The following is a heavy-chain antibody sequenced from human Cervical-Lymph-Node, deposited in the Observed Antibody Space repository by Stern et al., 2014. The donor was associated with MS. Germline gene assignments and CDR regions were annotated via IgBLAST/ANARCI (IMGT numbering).Heavy chain of an antibody. V-gene: IGHV1-69*04. CDR1: GGAVRSYA. CDR3: ARELVGTTGYDI. Sequence: QVQLLQPGAEVKKPGSSVKVSCKAAGGAVRSYAIIWVRQAPGQGLEWMGRIMPMLSITDYAQQFQGRVTIIADKSTSTGYMELRSLTSEDTAVYYCARELVGTTGYDIWGQGTLVTVSS. J-gene: IGHJ3*02. D-gene: IGHD1-26*01. CDR2: IMPMLSIT.